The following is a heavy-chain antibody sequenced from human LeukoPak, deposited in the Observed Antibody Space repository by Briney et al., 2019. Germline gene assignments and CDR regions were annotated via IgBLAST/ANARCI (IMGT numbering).Heavy chain of an antibody. D-gene: IGHD2-2*01. J-gene: IGHJ4*02. CDR3: AKGYCSSTSCRESFFDY. V-gene: IGHV3-23*01. CDR1: GFTFSSYA. Sequence: GGSLRLSCAASGFTFSSYAMNWVRQAPGKGLEWVSAISGSGGSTYYFVKGRFTISRDNSKNTLYLQMNSLRAEDTAVYYCAKGYCSSTSCRESFFDYWGQGTLVTVSS. CDR2: ISGSGGST.